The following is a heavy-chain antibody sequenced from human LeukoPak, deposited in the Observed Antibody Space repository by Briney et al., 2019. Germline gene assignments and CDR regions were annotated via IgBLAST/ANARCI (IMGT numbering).Heavy chain of an antibody. V-gene: IGHV4-30-4*01. CDR3: ASRLNWGSYYFDY. J-gene: IGHJ4*02. D-gene: IGHD7-27*01. Sequence: SQTLSLTCTVSGGSISSGDYYWSWIRQPPGKGLEWIGYIYHSGSTYYNPSLKSRVTISVDTSKNQFSLKLSSVTAADTAVYYCASRLNWGSYYFDYWGQGTLVTVSS. CDR2: IYHSGST. CDR1: GGSISSGDYY.